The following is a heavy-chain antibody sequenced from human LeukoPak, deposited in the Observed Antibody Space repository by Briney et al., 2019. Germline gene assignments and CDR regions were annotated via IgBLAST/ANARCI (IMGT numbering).Heavy chain of an antibody. CDR2: INPSGGST. Sequence: ASVKVSCKASGYTFTSYYMHWVRQAPGQGLEWMGIINPSGGSTSYAQKFQGRVTMTRDTSTSTAYMELSSLRSEDTAVYYCAGDPVPAANFDYWGQGTLVTVSS. CDR1: GYTFTSYY. D-gene: IGHD2-2*01. CDR3: AGDPVPAANFDY. J-gene: IGHJ4*02. V-gene: IGHV1-46*01.